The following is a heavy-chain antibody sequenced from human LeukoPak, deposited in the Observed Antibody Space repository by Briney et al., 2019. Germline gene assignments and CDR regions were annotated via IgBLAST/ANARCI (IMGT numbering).Heavy chain of an antibody. CDR2: ISTRGNA. CDR3: ARDPLSPGYDYYYMDV. Sequence: NSSETLSLTCSVSGGSISSFYWSWVRQPAGKGLEWIGRISTRGNADYNPSLKSRVTLSVDTSKNQFSLKLSSVTAADTAVYYCARDPLSPGYDYYYMDVWGKGTTVTISS. V-gene: IGHV4-4*07. J-gene: IGHJ6*03. CDR1: GGSISSFY. D-gene: IGHD3-16*01.